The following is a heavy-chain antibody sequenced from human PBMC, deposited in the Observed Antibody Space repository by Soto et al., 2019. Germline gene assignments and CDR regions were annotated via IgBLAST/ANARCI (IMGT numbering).Heavy chain of an antibody. CDR3: ARGKLDYYYYYMDV. J-gene: IGHJ6*03. CDR1: GGSISSGGYY. V-gene: IGHV4-31*03. CDR2: IYYSGST. D-gene: IGHD1-7*01. Sequence: QVQLQESGPGLVKPSQTLSLTCTVSGGSISSGGYYWSWIRQHPGKGLEWIGYIYYSGSTYYNPSLKSRVTISVDTSKNQFSLKLSSVTAADTAVYYCARGKLDYYYYYMDVWGKGTTVTVSS.